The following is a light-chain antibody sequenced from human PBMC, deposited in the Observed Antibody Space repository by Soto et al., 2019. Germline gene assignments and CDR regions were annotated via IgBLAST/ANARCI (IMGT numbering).Light chain of an antibody. J-gene: IGKJ4*01. V-gene: IGKV1-39*01. CDR2: AAS. CDR3: QQSYGTPLT. CDR1: QSISNY. Sequence: DMEMTKSPSSLSASVGDRVTITCRASQSISNYLNWYQHKPGKVPKLLIYAASSLQSGVPTRFSGSGSGTDFTLTINSLQPEEFATYYCQQSYGTPLTFGGGTKIEIK.